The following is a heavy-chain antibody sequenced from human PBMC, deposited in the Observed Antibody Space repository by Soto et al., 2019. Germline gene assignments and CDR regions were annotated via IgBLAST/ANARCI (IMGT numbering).Heavy chain of an antibody. D-gene: IGHD6-19*01. CDR1: GDRFTSYG. J-gene: IGHJ4*02. Sequence: ASVKPSCKACGDRFTSYGISWVRQAPGQGLEWMGWISAYNGNTNYAQKLQGRVTMTTDTSTSTAYMELRSLRSDDTAVYYCARDLAGAVAGTSAYWGQGTLVTVSS. CDR2: ISAYNGNT. V-gene: IGHV1-18*01. CDR3: ARDLAGAVAGTSAY.